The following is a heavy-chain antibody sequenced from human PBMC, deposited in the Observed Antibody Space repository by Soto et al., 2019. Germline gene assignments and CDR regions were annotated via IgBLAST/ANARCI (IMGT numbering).Heavy chain of an antibody. CDR1: GYTFTSYG. V-gene: IGHV1-18*01. CDR2: ISAYNGNT. Sequence: QVQLVQSGAEVKKPGASVKVSCKASGYTFTSYGISWVRQAPGQGLEWMGWISAYNGNTYYAQKLQGRITMTTDTATSTACMAVRSLRSDATAVYYCARGHLVLMVYATDYGMDVWGQVTTVTVSS. CDR3: ARGHLVLMVYATDYGMDV. J-gene: IGHJ6*02. D-gene: IGHD2-8*01.